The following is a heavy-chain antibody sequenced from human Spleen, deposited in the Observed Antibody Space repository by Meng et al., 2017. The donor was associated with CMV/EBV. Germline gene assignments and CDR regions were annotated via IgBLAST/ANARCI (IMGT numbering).Heavy chain of an antibody. CDR3: ARSPYSSGWKYYFDD. Sequence: GESLKISCAASGFTVSSNYMSWVRQASGKGLEWVSVIYTDGGTYYADSVKGRFTISRDNSKSSLYLQMNSLRAEDTAVYYCARSPYSSGWKYYFDDWGQGTLVTVSS. J-gene: IGHJ4*02. V-gene: IGHV3-66*02. D-gene: IGHD6-25*01. CDR2: IYTDGGT. CDR1: GFTVSSNY.